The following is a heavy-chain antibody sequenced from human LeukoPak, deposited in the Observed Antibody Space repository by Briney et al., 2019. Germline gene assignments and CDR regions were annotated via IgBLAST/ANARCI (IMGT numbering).Heavy chain of an antibody. CDR2: IYYSGST. D-gene: IGHD3-10*01. CDR1: GDSISSGDYY. Sequence: SQTLSLTCTVSGDSISSGDYYWSWIRQPPGKGLEWIGYIYYSGSTYYNPSLKSRVTISVDTSKNQFSLKLSSVTAADTAVYYCASTYGSGSYFDYWGQGTLVTVSS. CDR3: ASTYGSGSYFDY. V-gene: IGHV4-30-4*01. J-gene: IGHJ4*02.